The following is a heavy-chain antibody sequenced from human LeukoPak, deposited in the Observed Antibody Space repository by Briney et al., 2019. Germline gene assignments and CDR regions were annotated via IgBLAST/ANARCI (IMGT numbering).Heavy chain of an antibody. CDR1: GFIFSDYY. Sequence: GGSLRLSCAASGFIFSDYYMSWIRQAPGKGLEWVSYISRSGTTVYYADSVKGRFTVSGDDAKSSLYLQMNSLRAEDSAVYYCARGPNHYDYYDLDVWGQGTTVIVSS. CDR3: ARGPNHYDYYDLDV. V-gene: IGHV3-11*01. CDR2: ISRSGTTV. J-gene: IGHJ6*02.